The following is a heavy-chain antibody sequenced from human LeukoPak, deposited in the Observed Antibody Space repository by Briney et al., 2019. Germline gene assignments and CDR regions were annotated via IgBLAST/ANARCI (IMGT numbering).Heavy chain of an antibody. CDR3: ARRALGEFDY. J-gene: IGHJ4*02. D-gene: IGHD3-10*01. CDR2: ISSSSSTI. V-gene: IGHV3-48*01. CDR1: GFTFSSYS. Sequence: GGSLRLSCAASGFTFSSYSRNWVRQAPGKGLEWVSYISSSSSTIYYADSVKGRFTISRDNAKNSLYLQMNSLRAEDTAVYYCARRALGEFDYWGQGTLVTVSS.